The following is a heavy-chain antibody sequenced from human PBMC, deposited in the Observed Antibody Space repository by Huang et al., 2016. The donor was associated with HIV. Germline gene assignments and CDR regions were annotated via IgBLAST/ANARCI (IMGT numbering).Heavy chain of an antibody. D-gene: IGHD3-3*01. CDR3: AGVSSYYDFWSGGYRSGCLDY. CDR2: IKEDGSGK. Sequence: EVKWVESGGGLVQPGGSLRLSCGGSGGTVSNYGMSWVRQGPWKGLGWMATIKEDGSGKNMVDPVMGRFNITRDNAKKSLYLEMWSLRPEGTTVYYSAGVSSYYDFWSGGYRSGCLDYWGQGTRVTVSS. J-gene: IGHJ4*02. CDR1: GGTVSNYG. V-gene: IGHV3-7*01.